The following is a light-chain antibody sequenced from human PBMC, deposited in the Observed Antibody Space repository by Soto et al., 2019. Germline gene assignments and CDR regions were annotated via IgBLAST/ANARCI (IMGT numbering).Light chain of an antibody. Sequence: DIQMTQSPSSLSASVGDRVTITCRASQGISTYLIWYQLRQGRAPKLLIYAASSLLSGVPSRFSGSGSGTDFTLTISSLQPEDFATYYCQQSYRTPYTFGQGTKLETK. CDR3: QQSYRTPYT. V-gene: IGKV1-39*01. CDR1: QGISTY. J-gene: IGKJ2*01. CDR2: AAS.